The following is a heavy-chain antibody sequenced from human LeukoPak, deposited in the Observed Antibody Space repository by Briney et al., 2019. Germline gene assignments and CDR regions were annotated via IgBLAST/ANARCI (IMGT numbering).Heavy chain of an antibody. V-gene: IGHV4-31*03. CDR1: GGSISSGGYY. CDR3: ARSKGYDSSGYYRRGFDY. CDR2: IYYSGST. Sequence: SETLSLTCTVSGGSISSGGYYWSWIRQHPGKGLEWIGYIYYSGSTYYNPSLKSRVTISVDTSKNQFSLNLSSVTAADTAVYYCARSKGYDSSGYYRRGFDYWGQGTLVTVSP. D-gene: IGHD3-22*01. J-gene: IGHJ4*02.